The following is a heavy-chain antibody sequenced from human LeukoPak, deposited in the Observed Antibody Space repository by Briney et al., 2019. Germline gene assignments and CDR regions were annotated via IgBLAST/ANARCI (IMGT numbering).Heavy chain of an antibody. CDR3: ARIGYGDYGPYYYYMDV. CDR2: IYYGGNT. CDR1: GGSISSGVYS. V-gene: IGHV4-30-4*07. D-gene: IGHD4-17*01. J-gene: IGHJ6*03. Sequence: SETLSLTCAVSGGSISSGVYSWSWVRQPPGKGLEWIGYIYYGGNTYYNPSLKSRLTISLDTSNNQFSLKLSSVTAADTAVYYCARIGYGDYGPYYYYMDVWGKGTTVTISS.